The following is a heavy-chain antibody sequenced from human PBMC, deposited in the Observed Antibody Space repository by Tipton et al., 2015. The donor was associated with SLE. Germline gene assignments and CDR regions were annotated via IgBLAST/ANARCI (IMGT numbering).Heavy chain of an antibody. CDR1: GFTSSSYS. CDR2: ISSSSSYI. Sequence: SLRLSCAASGFTSSSYSMNWVRQAPGKGLEWVSSISSSSSYIYYADSVKGRFTISRDNAKNSLYLQMNSLRAEDTAVYYCARSVWGDAFDIWGQGQWSPSPQ. D-gene: IGHD5/OR15-5a*01. V-gene: IGHV3-21*01. CDR3: ARSVWGDAFDI. J-gene: IGHJ3*02.